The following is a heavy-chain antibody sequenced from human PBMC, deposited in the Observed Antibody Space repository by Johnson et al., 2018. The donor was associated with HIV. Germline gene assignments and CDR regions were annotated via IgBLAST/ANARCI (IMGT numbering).Heavy chain of an antibody. CDR2: IWYDGSNK. CDR1: GFTFSSYG. Sequence: QVLLVESGGGVVQPGRSLRLSCAASGFTFSSYGMHWVRQAPGKGLEWVAVIWYDGSNKYYADSVNGRFTISRDNSKNTLYLQMNSLRAEDTAVYYCAKDLDSSSWGAFDIWGQGTMVTVSS. D-gene: IGHD6-6*01. J-gene: IGHJ3*02. CDR3: AKDLDSSSWGAFDI. V-gene: IGHV3-33*06.